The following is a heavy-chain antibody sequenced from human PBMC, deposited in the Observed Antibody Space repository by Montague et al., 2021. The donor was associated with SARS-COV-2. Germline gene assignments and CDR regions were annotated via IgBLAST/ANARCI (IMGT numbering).Heavy chain of an antibody. CDR3: ARGPSRLATQEFYFGY. D-gene: IGHD5-24*01. CDR2: IYYSGNT. V-gene: IGHV4-31*03. CDR1: SDSISSGGYY. Sequence: TLSLTCIVSSDSISSGGYYWSWIRQHPGKGLEWIGYIYYSGNTYYNPSLKSRVTMSVDTTKNQFSLTLNSVTAAGTAVYYCARGPSRLATQEFYFGYWGQGTLVSVSS. J-gene: IGHJ4*02.